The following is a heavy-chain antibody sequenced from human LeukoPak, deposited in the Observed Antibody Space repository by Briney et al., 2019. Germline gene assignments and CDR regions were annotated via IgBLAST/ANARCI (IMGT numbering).Heavy chain of an antibody. Sequence: PSESLSLTCTVSGGSISSYYWSWIRQPPGKGLECNGYIYYSGSTNYNPSLKSRVTISVDTSKNQFSLKLSSVTAADTAVYYCARGIVVVPAAMLAGWFDPWGQGTLVTVSS. J-gene: IGHJ5*02. V-gene: IGHV4-59*01. CDR3: ARGIVVVPAAMLAGWFDP. CDR2: IYYSGST. CDR1: GGSISSYY. D-gene: IGHD2-2*01.